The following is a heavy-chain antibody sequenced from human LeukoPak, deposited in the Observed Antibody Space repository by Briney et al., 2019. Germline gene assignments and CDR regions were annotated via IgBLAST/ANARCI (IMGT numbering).Heavy chain of an antibody. J-gene: IGHJ4*02. Sequence: GGSLRLSCTVSGFTFSRHWMSWVRQAPGKGLEWVANIKKDGSEKYYVDSVKGRFTISRDNAKNSLYLQMNSLRAEDTAVYYCARDLYRIVVVPHYFDYWGQGTLVTVSS. CDR2: IKKDGSEK. D-gene: IGHD3-22*01. V-gene: IGHV3-7*01. CDR1: GFTFSRHW. CDR3: ARDLYRIVVVPHYFDY.